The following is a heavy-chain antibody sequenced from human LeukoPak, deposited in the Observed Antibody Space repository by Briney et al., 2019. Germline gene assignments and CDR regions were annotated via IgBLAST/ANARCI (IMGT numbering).Heavy chain of an antibody. CDR1: GFTFSSYV. D-gene: IGHD1-14*01. CDR2: IRYDGNIK. J-gene: IGHJ4*02. Sequence: PGGSLRLSCAASGFTFSSYVMLWVRQSPGKGLEWVAFIRYDGNIKFYADSMKGRLTISRDNSKNTLYLHINSLRPEDTALYYCVKDNPLDYWGQGTLVIVSS. V-gene: IGHV3-30*02. CDR3: VKDNPLDY.